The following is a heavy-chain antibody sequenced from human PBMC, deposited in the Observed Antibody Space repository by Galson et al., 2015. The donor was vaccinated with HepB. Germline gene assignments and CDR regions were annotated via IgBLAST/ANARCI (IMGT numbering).Heavy chain of an antibody. V-gene: IGHV1-3*01. Sequence: SVKVSCKASGYTFTSYAMHWVRQAPGQRLEWMGWINAGNGNTKYSQKFQGRATITRETTASTAYLEMSSLRSEDTAVYYCASDDCSSTSCYLAQAGWFDPWPQGTLLTVSS. J-gene: IGHJ5*02. D-gene: IGHD2-2*01. CDR3: ASDDCSSTSCYLAQAGWFDP. CDR1: GYTFTSYA. CDR2: INAGNGNT.